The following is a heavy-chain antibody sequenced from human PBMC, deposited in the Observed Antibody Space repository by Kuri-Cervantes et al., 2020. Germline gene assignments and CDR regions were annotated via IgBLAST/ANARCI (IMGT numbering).Heavy chain of an antibody. CDR3: ARVHVSAQLLSDFYFYAMDV. D-gene: IGHD6-19*01. CDR2: IYLSGNT. V-gene: IGHV4-38-2*02. CDR1: GYSVSSGYY. J-gene: IGHJ6*02. Sequence: SETLSLTCTVSGYSVSSGYYWGWIRQPPGKGLEWIGSIYLSGNTYYNPSLQSRITMSVYTSKNQFSLELSSVTAADTAVYYCARVHVSAQLLSDFYFYAMDVWGQGATVTVSS.